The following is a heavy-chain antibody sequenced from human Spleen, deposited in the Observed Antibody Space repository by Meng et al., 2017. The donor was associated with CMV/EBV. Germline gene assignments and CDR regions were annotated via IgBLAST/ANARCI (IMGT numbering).Heavy chain of an antibody. CDR1: GLTVSSYS. CDR2: IHSGGTT. D-gene: IGHD1-1*01. J-gene: IGHJ4*02. CDR3: ARSMIMYNWNDLDA. Sequence: GESLKISCAASGLTVSSYSMTWVRQAPQKGLEWVSVIHSGGTTYYADSVKGRFTISRDNAKNSFYLHMNSLRAEDTAVYYCARSMIMYNWNDLDAWGQGTLVTVSS. V-gene: IGHV3-66*01.